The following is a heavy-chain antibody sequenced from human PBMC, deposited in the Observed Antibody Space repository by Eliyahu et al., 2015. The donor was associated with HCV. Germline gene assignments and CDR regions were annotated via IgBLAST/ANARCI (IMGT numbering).Heavy chain of an antibody. Sequence: EVQLVESGGGLVQPGRSLRLSCAASGFTFDDYAMHWVRQAPGKGLEWVSGISWNSGSIGYADSVKGRFTISRDNAKNSLYLQMNSLRAEDTALYYCAKDRNYHYGMDVWGQGTTVTVSS. J-gene: IGHJ6*02. CDR2: ISWNSGSI. CDR3: AKDRNYHYGMDV. CDR1: GFTFDDYA. V-gene: IGHV3-9*01.